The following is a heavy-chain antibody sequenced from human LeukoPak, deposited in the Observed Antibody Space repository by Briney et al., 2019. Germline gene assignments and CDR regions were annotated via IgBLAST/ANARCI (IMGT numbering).Heavy chain of an antibody. Sequence: SETLSLTCTVSGGSISSYYWSWIRQPPGKGLEWIGYIYYSGSTYYNPSLKSRVTISVDTSKNQFSLKLSSVTAADTAVYYCARSGYGRGQGYWGQGTLVTVSS. CDR2: IYYSGST. CDR3: ARSGYGRGQGY. D-gene: IGHD3-10*02. J-gene: IGHJ4*02. V-gene: IGHV4-59*08. CDR1: GGSISSYY.